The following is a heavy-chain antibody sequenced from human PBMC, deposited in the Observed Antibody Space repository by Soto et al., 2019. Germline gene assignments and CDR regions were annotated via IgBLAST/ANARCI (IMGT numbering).Heavy chain of an antibody. CDR2: TYYRSKWYN. CDR1: GDSVSSNSAA. J-gene: IGHJ5*02. Sequence: QVQLQQSGPGLVKPSQTLSLTCAISGDSVSSNSAAWNWIRQSPSRGLEWLGRTYYRSKWYNNYAVSVKSRVTIVPDTPKNQFSLQWNSGTSEDTAVYYCARAYCSGGGCWAWSNWFDPWGQGTLVTVSS. D-gene: IGHD2-15*01. CDR3: ARAYCSGGGCWAWSNWFDP. V-gene: IGHV6-1*01.